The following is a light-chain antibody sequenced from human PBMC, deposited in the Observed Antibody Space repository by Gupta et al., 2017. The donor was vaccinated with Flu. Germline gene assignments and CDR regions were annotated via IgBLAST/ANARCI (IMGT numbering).Light chain of an antibody. CDR1: QNIGIS. V-gene: IGKV1-39*01. CDR3: QQTYSHPQHT. J-gene: IGKJ2*01. Sequence: SSLYACIGDTVSIACRASQNIGISLDWYKQKLGKAPQLITYGASTWQPGVTSRLSGSGSGTYLTLTITGRQPEDFESYHSQQTYSHPQHTFGQGTKLEIK. CDR2: GAS.